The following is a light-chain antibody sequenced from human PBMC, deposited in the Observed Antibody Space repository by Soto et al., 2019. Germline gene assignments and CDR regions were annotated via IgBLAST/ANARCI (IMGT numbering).Light chain of an antibody. CDR1: QTINSW. Sequence: DIQMTQSPSTLSASVGDRVTITCRASQTINSWLAWYQQKPGEAPKLLIHDASSLKSGVPSRFSGSGSGTEFTLTISSLQPDDFATYYCQQYNSYSWTFGQGTNVEIK. J-gene: IGKJ1*01. CDR3: QQYNSYSWT. CDR2: DAS. V-gene: IGKV1-5*01.